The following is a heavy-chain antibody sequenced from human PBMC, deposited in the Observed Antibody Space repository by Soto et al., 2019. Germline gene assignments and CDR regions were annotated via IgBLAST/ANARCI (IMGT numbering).Heavy chain of an antibody. D-gene: IGHD6-19*01. V-gene: IGHV4-59*08. CDR2: FYYSGNT. CDR1: GGSINSFY. CDR3: ARRIAVDAFDI. Sequence: QVQLQESGPGLVKPSDTLSLTCTVSGGSINSFYWSWIRQPPGQGLEWIGYFYYSGNTYYIPSLESRVTISVDASKNHLYLSLTSVTAADSAVYYCARRIAVDAFDIWGQGTMVTVSS. J-gene: IGHJ3*02.